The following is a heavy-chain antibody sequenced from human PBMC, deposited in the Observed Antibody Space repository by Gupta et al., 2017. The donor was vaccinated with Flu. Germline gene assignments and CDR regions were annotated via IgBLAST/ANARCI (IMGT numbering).Heavy chain of an antibody. CDR3: ARLTSVVVVEAATRHIGYDVFDI. D-gene: IGHD2-15*01. Sequence: EVQLVQSGAEVKKPGESLKISCEGSGYSFSNSWIGWVRQMPGKGLEWMGIIYPSDSDTTYSPSFQGQVTISADKSSSTAYLQWSSLKASDTAMYYCARLTSVVVVEAATRHIGYDVFDIWGQGTMVTVSS. CDR1: GYSFSNSW. V-gene: IGHV5-51*01. J-gene: IGHJ3*02. CDR2: IYPSDSDT.